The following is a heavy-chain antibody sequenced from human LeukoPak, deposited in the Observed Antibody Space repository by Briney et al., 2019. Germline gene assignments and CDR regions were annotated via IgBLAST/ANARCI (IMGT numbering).Heavy chain of an antibody. D-gene: IGHD1-26*01. CDR2: IYYSGST. J-gene: IGHJ4*02. Sequence: SQTLSLTCTVSGGSISSGDYYWSWIRQPPGKGLEWIGYIYYSGSTYYNPSLKSRITISVDTSKNQFSPKLSSVTAADTAVYYCARERSGSYSGFDYWGQGTLVTVSS. V-gene: IGHV4-30-4*01. CDR1: GGSISSGDYY. CDR3: ARERSGSYSGFDY.